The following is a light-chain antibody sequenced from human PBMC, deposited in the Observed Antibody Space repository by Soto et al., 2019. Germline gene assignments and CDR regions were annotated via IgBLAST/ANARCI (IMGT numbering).Light chain of an antibody. J-gene: IGKJ5*01. CDR1: QSVSSSY. Sequence: EVVLTQSPGTLSLSPGERATLSCRAIQSVSSSYLAWYQQRPGQAPSLLIYGASTRATGIPARFSGSGSGTEFTLTISYLQSEDFAVYYCQQYSKWPPITFGQGTRLEIK. V-gene: IGKV3-15*01. CDR2: GAS. CDR3: QQYSKWPPIT.